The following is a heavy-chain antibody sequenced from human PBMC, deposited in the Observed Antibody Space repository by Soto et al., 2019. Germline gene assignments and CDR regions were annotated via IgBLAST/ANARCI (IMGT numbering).Heavy chain of an antibody. Sequence: QVQLVQSGAEVKKPGASVKVSCKASGYTFTSYGISWVRQAPGQGLEWMGWISAHNGNTNYAQKLQGRVTMTTDTSTSTAYMELRSLRSDDTAVYYCARDSDYYDSSGYYVYFDYWGQGTLVTVSS. CDR1: GYTFTSYG. J-gene: IGHJ4*02. CDR2: ISAHNGNT. D-gene: IGHD3-22*01. V-gene: IGHV1-18*01. CDR3: ARDSDYYDSSGYYVYFDY.